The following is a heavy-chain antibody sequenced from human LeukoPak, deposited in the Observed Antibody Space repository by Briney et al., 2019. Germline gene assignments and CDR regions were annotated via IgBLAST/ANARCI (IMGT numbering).Heavy chain of an antibody. CDR2: IYYSGST. V-gene: IGHV4-31*03. J-gene: IGHJ4*02. D-gene: IGHD3-3*01. Sequence: PSETLSLTCTVSGGSISSGGYYWSWTRQHPGKGLEWIGYIYYSGSTYYNPSLKSRVTISVDTSKNQFSLKLSSVTAADTAVYYCARVRNYDFWSGGEDYWGQGTLVTVSS. CDR1: GGSISSGGYY. CDR3: ARVRNYDFWSGGEDY.